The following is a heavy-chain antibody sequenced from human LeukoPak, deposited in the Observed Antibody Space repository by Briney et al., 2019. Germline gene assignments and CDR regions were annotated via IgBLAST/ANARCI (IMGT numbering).Heavy chain of an antibody. CDR1: GGSISSGSYY. CDR3: ARLSPRWRYCSGGSCGGDFDY. CDR2: IYTCGST. J-gene: IGHJ4*02. Sequence: SQTLSLTCTVSGGSISSGSYYWSWIRQPGGKGLEWIGRIYTCGSTNYNPSLKSRVTISVDTSKNQFSLKLSSVTAADTAVYYCARLSPRWRYCSGGSCGGDFDYWGQGTLVTVSS. D-gene: IGHD2-15*01. V-gene: IGHV4-61*02.